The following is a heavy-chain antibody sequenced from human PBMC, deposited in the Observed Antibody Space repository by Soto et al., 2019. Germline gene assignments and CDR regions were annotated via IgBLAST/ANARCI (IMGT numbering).Heavy chain of an antibody. Sequence: EVQLLESGGGLVQPGRSLRLSCGASGCTFSSYAMSWVRQAPGKGLEWVSAISGSGGSTYNADSVKGRFIISRDNSKNTLYLQMNSLRAEDTAVYYCAKDAVVRDFYGMDVWGQGTTVTVSS. D-gene: IGHD3-10*01. CDR3: AKDAVVRDFYGMDV. J-gene: IGHJ6*02. CDR1: GCTFSSYA. CDR2: ISGSGGST. V-gene: IGHV3-23*01.